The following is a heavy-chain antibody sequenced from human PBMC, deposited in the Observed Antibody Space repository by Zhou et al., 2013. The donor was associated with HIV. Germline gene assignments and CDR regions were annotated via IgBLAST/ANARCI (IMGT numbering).Heavy chain of an antibody. D-gene: IGHD3-22*01. CDR1: GYTFSGFG. CDR3: ARGGSGYGY. J-gene: IGHJ4*02. Sequence: QVQLVQSGAEVKRPGASVKVSCKASGYTFSGFGIGWVRQAPGQGLEWMAWISGDTLKTNFTRKFEGRLSLTADTATNTSYMELRGLTSDDTAIYYCARGGSGYGYWGQGTLLTVSS. CDR2: ISGDTLKT. V-gene: IGHV1-18*01.